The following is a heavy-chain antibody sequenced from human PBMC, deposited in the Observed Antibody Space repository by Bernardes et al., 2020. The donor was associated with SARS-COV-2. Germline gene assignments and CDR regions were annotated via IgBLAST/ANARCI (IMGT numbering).Heavy chain of an antibody. CDR2: INHSGST. Sequence: SETLSLTCAVYGGSFSGYYWSWIRQPPGKGLEWIGEINHSGSTNYNPSLKSRVTISVDTSKNQFSLKLSSVTAADTAVYYCARPAKNYYYYYMDVWGKGTTVTVS. CDR3: ARPAKNYYYYYMDV. D-gene: IGHD2-2*01. V-gene: IGHV4-34*01. CDR1: GGSFSGYY. J-gene: IGHJ6*03.